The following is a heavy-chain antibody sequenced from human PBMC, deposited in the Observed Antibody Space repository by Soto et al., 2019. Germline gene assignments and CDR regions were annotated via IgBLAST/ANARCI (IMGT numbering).Heavy chain of an antibody. V-gene: IGHV4-59*12. CDR2: IYYSGST. J-gene: IGHJ6*02. Sequence: SETLSLTCTVSGGSISSYYWSWIRQPPGKGLEWIGYIYYSGSTNYNPSLKSRVTISVDTSKNQFSLKLSSVTAADTAVYYCASSCSGWSPLTSFCMDVWGQGTTVTVSS. D-gene: IGHD6-19*01. CDR3: ASSCSGWSPLTSFCMDV. CDR1: GGSISSYY.